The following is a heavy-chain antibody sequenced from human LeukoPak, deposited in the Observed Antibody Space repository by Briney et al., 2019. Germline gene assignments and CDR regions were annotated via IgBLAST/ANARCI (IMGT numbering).Heavy chain of an antibody. D-gene: IGHD2-2*01. V-gene: IGHV4-30-2*01. CDR2: IYHSGST. J-gene: IGHJ5*02. CDR3: ARVLLGYCSSTSCYARGGWFDP. CDR1: GGSISSGGYS. Sequence: TLSLTCAVSGGSISSGGYSWSWIRQPPGKGLEWIGYIYHSGSTYYNPSLKSRVTISVDRSKNQFSLKLSSVTAADTAVYYCARVLLGYCSSTSCYARGGWFDPWGQGTLVTVSS.